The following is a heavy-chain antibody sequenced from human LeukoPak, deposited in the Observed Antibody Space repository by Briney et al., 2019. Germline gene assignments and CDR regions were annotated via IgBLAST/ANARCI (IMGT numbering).Heavy chain of an antibody. CDR1: GGSISTYY. CDR3: ARENYDSSGSHPYAFDI. CDR2: IYYTGST. Sequence: SETRSLTCAVSGGSISTYYWSWIRQPPGKGLEWIGYIYYTGSTNYNPSLKSRVTISVDTSKNQFSLKLSSVTAADTAVYYCARENYDSSGSHPYAFDIWGQGTMVTVSS. D-gene: IGHD3-22*01. J-gene: IGHJ3*02. V-gene: IGHV4-59*01.